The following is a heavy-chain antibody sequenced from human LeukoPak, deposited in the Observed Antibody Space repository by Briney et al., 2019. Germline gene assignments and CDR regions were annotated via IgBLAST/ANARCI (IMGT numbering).Heavy chain of an antibody. CDR2: MNPNNGNA. J-gene: IGHJ6*03. V-gene: IGHV1-8*01. CDR1: GYTFTNNE. Sequence: VASVRVSCKASGYTFTNNEINWVRQASGQGLEWMGWMNPNNGNAGYAQKFQGRITMTRNTSISTAYMELRSLRSEDTAVYYCAREVLAATYYYYYMDVWGKGTTVTVSS. D-gene: IGHD4/OR15-4a*01. CDR3: AREVLAATYYYYYMDV.